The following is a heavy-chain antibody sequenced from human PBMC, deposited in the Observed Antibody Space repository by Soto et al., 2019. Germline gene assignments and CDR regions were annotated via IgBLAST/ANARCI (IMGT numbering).Heavy chain of an antibody. CDR2: ISGSGDSS. CDR3: AKGGEGSCSQTSCLYFSES. Sequence: EVQLLDSGGGLVQPGGSLRLSCAASGFTFSTYAMSWVRQAPGKGLEWVSTISGSGDSSYYATSVKGRFTISRDNSRNTLDLQMNSLRVEDTAVYYCAKGGEGSCSQTSCLYFSESWGQGTLVTVSS. D-gene: IGHD2-15*01. V-gene: IGHV3-23*01. J-gene: IGHJ4*02. CDR1: GFTFSTYA.